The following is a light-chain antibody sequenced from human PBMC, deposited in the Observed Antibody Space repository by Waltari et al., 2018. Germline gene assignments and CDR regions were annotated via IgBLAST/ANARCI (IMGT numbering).Light chain of an antibody. CDR2: DVT. J-gene: IGLJ3*02. CDR1: SSDVGRYNY. V-gene: IGLV2-14*01. Sequence: QSALTQPASVSGSPGQSITISCAGTSSDVGRYNYVSWYQQHPGKVPKLLIFDVTNRPSGVSHRFSGSKSGNTASLTISGLQAEDESDYYCCSFTTRSTWVFGGGTKLTVL. CDR3: CSFTTRSTWV.